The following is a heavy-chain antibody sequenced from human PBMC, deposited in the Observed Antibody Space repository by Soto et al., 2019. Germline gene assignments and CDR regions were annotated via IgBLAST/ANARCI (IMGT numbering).Heavy chain of an antibody. CDR2: ISSSGRTL. J-gene: IGHJ4*02. V-gene: IGHV3-48*02. Sequence: EVQLVESGGGLVQPGGSLRLSCAASGFTFSSSSMNWVRQAPGKGLEWISYISSSGRTLYYADSVKGRFTISRDNGKNLLYLQMNSLGDADTAVYYCARDKWELALDYWGRGTLVTVSS. D-gene: IGHD1-26*01. CDR3: ARDKWELALDY. CDR1: GFTFSSSS.